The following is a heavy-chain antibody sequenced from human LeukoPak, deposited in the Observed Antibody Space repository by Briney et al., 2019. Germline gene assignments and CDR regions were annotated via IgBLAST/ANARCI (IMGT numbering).Heavy chain of an antibody. CDR2: ISGSGGST. CDR1: GFNFSSHA. J-gene: IGHJ4*02. Sequence: PGGSLILSRAAYGFNFSSHAMSWVRQAPGKGQEWVSAISGSGGSTYYADSVKGRFTISRDNSKNTLYLQMNSLRAEDTAVYYCAKSQVRWLVRVVTDYWGQGTLVTVSS. V-gene: IGHV3-23*01. CDR3: AKSQVRWLVRVVTDY. D-gene: IGHD6-19*01.